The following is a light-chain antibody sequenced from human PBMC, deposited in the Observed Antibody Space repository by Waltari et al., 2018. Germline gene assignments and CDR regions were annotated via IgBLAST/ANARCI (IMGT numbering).Light chain of an antibody. V-gene: IGKV1-39*01. J-gene: IGKJ1*01. CDR1: QTIPRY. Sequence: DIQMTQSPSSLSASVGDRVTITCRANQTIPRYLNWYQQKPGKDPRLLIQGASSLQSEVPSRFSGSGSGTDFALTITSLQPEDFATYFCQQSYTTPRTFGQGTTVDIK. CDR2: GAS. CDR3: QQSYTTPRT.